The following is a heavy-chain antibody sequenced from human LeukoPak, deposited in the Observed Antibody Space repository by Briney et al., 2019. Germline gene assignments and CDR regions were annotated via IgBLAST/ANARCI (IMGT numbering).Heavy chain of an antibody. CDR2: IKQDGSEK. CDR3: ARGTSGTSCSFFDY. V-gene: IGHV3-7*01. Sequence: PGGSLRLSCAVSGFTFSSYWMGWVRQAPGKGLEWVANIKQDGSEKYYEDSVKGRFDISRDNVKNSLSLQMNSLRGEDTAVYYCARGTSGTSCSFFDYWGQGILVTVS. J-gene: IGHJ4*02. CDR1: GFTFSSYW. D-gene: IGHD2-15*01.